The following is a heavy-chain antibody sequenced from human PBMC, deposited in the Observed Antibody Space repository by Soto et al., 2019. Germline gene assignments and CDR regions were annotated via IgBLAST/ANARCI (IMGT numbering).Heavy chain of an antibody. CDR2: ITSNGDST. CDR3: TNGPLITGDS. Sequence: EVQLLESGGGLVQPGGSLRLSCADSGFRFSSYAMSWVRQAPGKGLEWVSSITSNGDSTFFADSVKGRFTISRDNSKRILYLQLNSLRAEDTAVYYCTNGPLITGDSWGQGTLVTVSS. CDR1: GFRFSSYA. V-gene: IGHV3-23*01. D-gene: IGHD3-22*01. J-gene: IGHJ5*01.